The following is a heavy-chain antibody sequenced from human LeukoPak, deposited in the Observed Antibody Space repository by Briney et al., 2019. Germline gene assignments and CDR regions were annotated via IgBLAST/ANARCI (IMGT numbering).Heavy chain of an antibody. Sequence: GGSLRLSCAASGFTFSNAWMSWVRQAPGKGLEWVGRIKSKTDGGTTDYAAPVKGRFTISRDDSENTLYLQMNSLKTEDTAVYYCTTRKLERPFDYWGQGTLVTVSS. J-gene: IGHJ4*02. V-gene: IGHV3-15*01. CDR3: TTRKLERPFDY. CDR1: GFTFSNAW. D-gene: IGHD1-1*01. CDR2: IKSKTDGGTT.